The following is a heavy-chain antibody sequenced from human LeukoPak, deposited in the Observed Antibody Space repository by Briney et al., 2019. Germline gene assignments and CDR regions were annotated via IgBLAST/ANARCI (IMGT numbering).Heavy chain of an antibody. V-gene: IGHV3-48*01. CDR2: ISSSSSTI. D-gene: IGHD4-17*01. CDR3: ARIDYGAH. CDR1: GGSISSYY. Sequence: PSETLSLTCTVSGGSISSYYWSWVRQAPGKGLAWVSYISSSSSTIYYADSVKGRFTISRDNAKNSLYLQMNSLRAEDTAVYYCARIDYGAHWGQGTLVTVSS. J-gene: IGHJ1*01.